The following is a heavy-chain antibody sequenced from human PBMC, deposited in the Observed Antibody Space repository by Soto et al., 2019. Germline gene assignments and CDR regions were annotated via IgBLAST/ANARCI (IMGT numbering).Heavy chain of an antibody. D-gene: IGHD3-22*01. V-gene: IGHV4-61*01. J-gene: IGHJ6*02. Sequence: QVQLQESGPGLVKPSETLSLTSTVSGGSVSSGSYYWSWIRQPPGKGLEWIGYIYYSGSTNYNPSLKSRVTISVDTSKNQFSLKLSSVTAADTAVYYCARDARYYYDSSGYYYYYYGMDVWGQGTTVTVSS. CDR2: IYYSGST. CDR3: ARDARYYYDSSGYYYYYYGMDV. CDR1: GGSVSSGSYY.